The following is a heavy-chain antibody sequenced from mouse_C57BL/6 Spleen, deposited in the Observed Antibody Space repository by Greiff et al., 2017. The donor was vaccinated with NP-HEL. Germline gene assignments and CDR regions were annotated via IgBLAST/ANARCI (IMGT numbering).Heavy chain of an antibody. D-gene: IGHD1-1*01. V-gene: IGHV1-52*01. CDR1: GYTFTSYW. CDR3: ARGIYYGSSPAY. CDR2: IDPSDSET. J-gene: IGHJ3*01. Sequence: QVQLKQPGAELVRPGSSVKLSCKASGYTFTSYWMHWVKQRPIQGLEWIGNIDPSDSETHYNQKFKDKATLTVDKSSSTAYMQLSSLTSEDSAVYYCARGIYYGSSPAYWGQGTLVTVSA.